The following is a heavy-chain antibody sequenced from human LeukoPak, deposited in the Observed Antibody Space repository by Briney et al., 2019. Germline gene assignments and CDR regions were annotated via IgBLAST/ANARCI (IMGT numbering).Heavy chain of an antibody. CDR3: ARLGILTGYYTFDY. D-gene: IGHD3-9*01. J-gene: IGHJ4*02. CDR2: IYYSGST. Sequence: KASETLSLTCTVSGGSISSYYWSWIRQPPGKGLEWIGYIYYSGSTNYNPSLKSRVTISVDTSKNQFSLKLSSVTAADTAVYYCARLGILTGYYTFDYWGQGTLVTVSS. CDR1: GGSISSYY. V-gene: IGHV4-59*08.